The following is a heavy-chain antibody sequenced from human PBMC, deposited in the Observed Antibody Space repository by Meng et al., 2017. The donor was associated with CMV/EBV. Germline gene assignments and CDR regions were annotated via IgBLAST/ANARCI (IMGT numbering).Heavy chain of an antibody. CDR2: ISWDGGST. J-gene: IGHJ4*02. D-gene: IGHD2-2*01. V-gene: IGHV3-43D*03. CDR1: GFTFDDYA. Sequence: ETLSLTCAASGFTFDDYAMHWVRQAPGKGLEWVSLISWDGGSTYYADSVKGRFTISRDNSKNSLYLQMNSLRAEDTALYYCAKVAYPYCSSTSCQLYYFDYWGQGTLVTVS. CDR3: AKVAYPYCSSTSCQLYYFDY.